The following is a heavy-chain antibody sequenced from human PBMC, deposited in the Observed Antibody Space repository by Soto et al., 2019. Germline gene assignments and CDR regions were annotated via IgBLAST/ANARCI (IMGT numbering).Heavy chain of an antibody. D-gene: IGHD2-2*01. CDR1: GGTFSSYT. Sequence: QVQLVQSGAEVKKPGSSVKVSCKASGGTFSSYTISWVRQAPGQGLEWMGRIIPILGIANYAQKFQGRVTITADKSTSTAYMELSSLRAEDTAVYYCARDRDQLYAFDICGQGTMVTVSA. CDR2: IIPILGIA. CDR3: ARDRDQLYAFDI. V-gene: IGHV1-69*08. J-gene: IGHJ3*02.